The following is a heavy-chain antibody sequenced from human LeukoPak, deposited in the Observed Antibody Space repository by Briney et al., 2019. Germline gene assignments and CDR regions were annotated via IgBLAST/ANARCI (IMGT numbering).Heavy chain of an antibody. CDR1: GFTFSSYA. J-gene: IGHJ4*02. D-gene: IGHD5-24*01. V-gene: IGHV3-30*04. CDR3: AKAAMATILNYFDY. CDR2: ISYDGSNK. Sequence: GGSLRLSCAASGFTFSSYAMHWVRQAPGKGLEWVAVISYDGSNKYYADSVKGRFTISRDNSKNTLYLQMNSLRAEDTAVYYCAKAAMATILNYFDYWGQGTLVTVSS.